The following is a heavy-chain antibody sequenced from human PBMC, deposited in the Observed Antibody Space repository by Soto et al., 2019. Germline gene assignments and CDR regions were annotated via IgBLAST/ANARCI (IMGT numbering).Heavy chain of an antibody. Sequence: SETLSLTCAVYGVSFSSYYWSWIRQSPGKGLEWIGEVNHSGSTNYNPSLKSRVTISVDTSKSHFSLKLTSITAADTAVYYCARGGGYDYLDYYYGMDVWGQGTTVTVSS. CDR1: GVSFSSYY. CDR2: VNHSGST. J-gene: IGHJ6*02. V-gene: IGHV4-34*01. CDR3: ARGGGYDYLDYYYGMDV. D-gene: IGHD5-12*01.